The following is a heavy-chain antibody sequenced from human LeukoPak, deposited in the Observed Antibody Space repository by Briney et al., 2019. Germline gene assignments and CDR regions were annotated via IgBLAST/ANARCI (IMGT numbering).Heavy chain of an antibody. CDR2: INHSGST. CDR3: ARDTPLHHITIFGVDNPPLHFDY. CDR1: GGSFRGYY. J-gene: IGHJ4*02. Sequence: PSETLSLTCAVCGGSFRGYYWSWIRQPPGKGLEWIGEINHSGSTNYNPSLKSRLTTSVEESKNQFSLQLSTVTAADTAVYYYARDTPLHHITIFGVDNPPLHFDYWGPGTLVTVSS. V-gene: IGHV4-34*01. D-gene: IGHD3-3*01.